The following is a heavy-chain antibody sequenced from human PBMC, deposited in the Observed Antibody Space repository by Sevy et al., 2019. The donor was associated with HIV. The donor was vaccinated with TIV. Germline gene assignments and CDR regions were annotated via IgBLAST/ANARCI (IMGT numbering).Heavy chain of an antibody. Sequence: SETLSLTCTVSGGSISSSSYYWGWIRQPPGKGLEWIGSIYYSGSTYYNPSLKSRVTISVDTSKNQLSRKLSSVTAADTAVYYCARPIVAGSYYRLDYFDYWGQGTLVTVSS. J-gene: IGHJ4*02. CDR1: GGSISSSSYY. D-gene: IGHD3-10*01. V-gene: IGHV4-39*01. CDR3: ARPIVAGSYYRLDYFDY. CDR2: IYYSGST.